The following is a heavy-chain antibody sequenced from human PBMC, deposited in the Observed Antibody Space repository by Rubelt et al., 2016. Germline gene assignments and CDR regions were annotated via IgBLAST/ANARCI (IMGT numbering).Heavy chain of an antibody. CDR1: GGSFSGYY. CDR3: ARLRWGGAFDI. D-gene: IGHD3-10*01. V-gene: IGHV4-34*01. CDR2: INHSGST. Sequence: QVQLQQWGAGLLKPSETLSLTCAVYGGSFSGYYWSWIRQPPGKGLEWIGEINHSGSTNYNPALKSRVTISVDTSKNQFSLKLSSVTAADTAVYYCARLRWGGAFDIWGQGTMVTVSS. J-gene: IGHJ3*02.